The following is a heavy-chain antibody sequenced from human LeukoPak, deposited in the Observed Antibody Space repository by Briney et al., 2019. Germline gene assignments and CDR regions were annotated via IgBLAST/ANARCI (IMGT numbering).Heavy chain of an antibody. CDR1: GASVTMGSYY. Sequence: SETLSLTCSVSGASVTMGSYYWAWIRQPPGKGLEWIGTFHFSGSTYYNPSLKSRVTISVDTSKNSVPLMLRSVTAADTAVYFCARPFQDYDKGTFFYFFDFWGQGILVTVSS. V-gene: IGHV4-39*01. CDR2: FHFSGST. D-gene: IGHD3-22*01. CDR3: ARPFQDYDKGTFFYFFDF. J-gene: IGHJ4*02.